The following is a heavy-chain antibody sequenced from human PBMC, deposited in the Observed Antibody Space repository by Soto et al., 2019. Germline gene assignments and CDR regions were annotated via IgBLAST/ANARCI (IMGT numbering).Heavy chain of an antibody. J-gene: IGHJ6*03. Sequence: SSETLSLTCTVSGGSISSYYWSWIRQPPGKGLEWIGYIYYSGSTNYNPSLKSRVTISVDTSKNQFSLKLSSVTAADTAVYYCARQTMTTVSTTVAVFSDYMDVWGKGTTVTVSS. CDR2: IYYSGST. CDR1: GGSISSYY. V-gene: IGHV4-59*08. D-gene: IGHD4-17*01. CDR3: ARQTMTTVSTTVAVFSDYMDV.